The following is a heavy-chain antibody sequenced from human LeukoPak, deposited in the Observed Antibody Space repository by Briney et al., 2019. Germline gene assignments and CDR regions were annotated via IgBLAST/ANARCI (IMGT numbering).Heavy chain of an antibody. V-gene: IGHV4-34*01. D-gene: IGHD6-13*01. CDR2: INHSGST. J-gene: IGHJ4*02. CDR3: ARARIAAAPLDY. Sequence: SETLSLTCAVYGGSFSGYYWSWIRQPPGKGLEWIGEINHSGSTNYNPSLKSRVTISVDTSKNQFSLKLSSVTAADTAVYYCARARIAAAPLDYWGQGTLVPVSS. CDR1: GGSFSGYY.